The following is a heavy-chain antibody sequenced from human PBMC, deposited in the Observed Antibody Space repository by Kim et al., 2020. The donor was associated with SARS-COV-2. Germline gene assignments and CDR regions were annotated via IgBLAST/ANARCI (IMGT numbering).Heavy chain of an antibody. CDR1: GYIFTDYR. J-gene: IGHJ4*02. CDR3: ARDPCISVGCYVSSDY. Sequence: ASVKVSCKASGYIFTDYRIQWARQAPGQGLEWMGSISPNSGDTRFAQKFQGRVTMTRDTSIITAYLELSRVTSDDTAVYFCARDPCISVGCYVSSDYWGQ. V-gene: IGHV1-2*02. D-gene: IGHD2-15*01. CDR2: ISPNSGDT.